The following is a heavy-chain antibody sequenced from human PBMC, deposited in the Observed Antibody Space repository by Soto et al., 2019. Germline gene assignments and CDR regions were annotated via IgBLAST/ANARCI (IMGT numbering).Heavy chain of an antibody. CDR1: GFTFSSYS. Sequence: EVQLLESGGGLVQPGGSLRLSCAASGFTFSSYSMSWVRQAPGKGLEWVSGFRSSGDDGTTYYADSVKGRFTTSRDNSTNTLLLQMNSLRAEDTAIYYCAKKVNSGSGSQDLDYWGQGTLVTVSS. V-gene: IGHV3-23*01. CDR2: SSGDDGTT. D-gene: IGHD3-10*01. J-gene: IGHJ4*02. CDR3: AKKVNSGSGSQDLDY.